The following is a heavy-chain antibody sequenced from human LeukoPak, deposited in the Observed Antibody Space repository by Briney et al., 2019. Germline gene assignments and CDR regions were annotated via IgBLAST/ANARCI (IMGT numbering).Heavy chain of an antibody. Sequence: GASVKVSCKASGYTFTTYNINWVRQAPGQGLEWMGWISGYNGNTNYAQKLQGRVTMTTDTSTSTAYMELRSLRSDDTAVYYCARVGAPHLDAFDIWGQGTMVTVSS. V-gene: IGHV1-18*01. CDR3: ARVGAPHLDAFDI. J-gene: IGHJ3*02. CDR2: ISGYNGNT. CDR1: GYTFTTYN. D-gene: IGHD1-26*01.